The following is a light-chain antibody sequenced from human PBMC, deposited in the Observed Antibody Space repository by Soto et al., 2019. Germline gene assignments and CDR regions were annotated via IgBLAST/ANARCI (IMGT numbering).Light chain of an antibody. V-gene: IGKV3-20*01. Sequence: EIVLTQSPGTLSLSPGEGATLSCRASQSVSSSYLAWYQQKPGQAPRLLIYGASSRATGIPERFSGSGSGTDFTFTISRLEPEDFAVYYCQQYGSSPWTFGQGTKVEIK. CDR3: QQYGSSPWT. J-gene: IGKJ1*01. CDR1: QSVSSSY. CDR2: GAS.